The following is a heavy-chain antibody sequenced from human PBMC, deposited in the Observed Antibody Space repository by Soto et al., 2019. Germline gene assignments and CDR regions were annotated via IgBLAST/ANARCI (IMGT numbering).Heavy chain of an antibody. CDR3: AKDRKLWHDDAHYI. CDR1: GFTFSSYG. CDR2: ISYHDSNK. J-gene: IGHJ3*02. D-gene: IGHD5-18*01. Sequence: QVQLVASGCGVVEPGRSLRLSCAASGFTFSSYGMHWVRQAPRKRLELVAVISYHDSNKNYADSVKGRFTITKDIFKDTVYVQGNNLRTEDTDAYYWAKDRKLWHDDAHYIWGQRRMVTVST. V-gene: IGHV3-30*18.